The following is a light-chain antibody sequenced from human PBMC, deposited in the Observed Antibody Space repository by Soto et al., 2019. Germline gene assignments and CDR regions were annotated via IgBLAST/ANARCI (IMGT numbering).Light chain of an antibody. CDR2: DAS. CDR1: QSVSYY. J-gene: IGKJ1*01. CDR3: QQRSNWPLVT. V-gene: IGKV3-11*01. Sequence: EIVLTQSPATLSLSPGERATLSCRASQSVSYYLAWYQQKPGQAPRLLIYDASNRATGIPARFSGSGSGTDFTLTISSLEPEDFAVYYCQQRSNWPLVTFGQGTKVDIK.